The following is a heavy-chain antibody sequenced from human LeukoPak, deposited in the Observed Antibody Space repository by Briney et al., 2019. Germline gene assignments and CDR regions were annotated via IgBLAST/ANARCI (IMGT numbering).Heavy chain of an antibody. J-gene: IGHJ4*02. V-gene: IGHV3-23*01. CDR3: VKGGWGNYCDY. D-gene: IGHD7-27*01. Sequence: GGSLRLSCAAAGVALNTYAMTWGRGAPGKGLEWVSTIKGSGRNTYSADSMKGRFTISRATSKHTLYLQMTGLRVEATAVYFCVKGGWGNYCDYWGQGTLVTVSS. CDR1: GVALNTYA. CDR2: IKGSGRNT.